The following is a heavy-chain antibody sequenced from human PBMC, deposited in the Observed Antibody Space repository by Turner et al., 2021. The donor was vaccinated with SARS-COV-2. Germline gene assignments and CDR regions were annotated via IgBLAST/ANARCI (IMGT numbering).Heavy chain of an antibody. J-gene: IGHJ4*02. V-gene: IGHV3-7*01. D-gene: IGHD3-10*01. CDR3: TRERRAAYGQIDN. Sequence: EVQLVESGGGLVQPGGSLRVSCAAPGFTLGDYWMTWVRQAPGMGLEWVASISQEGSEKRYVDSVQGRFAISRDNAKNSVYLQMNSLRVDDTAAYYCTRERRAAYGQIDNWGQGVLVTVSS. CDR2: ISQEGSEK. CDR1: GFTLGDYW.